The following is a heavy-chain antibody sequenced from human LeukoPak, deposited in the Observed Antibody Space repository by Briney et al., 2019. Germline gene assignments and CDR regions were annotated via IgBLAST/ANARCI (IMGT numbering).Heavy chain of an antibody. CDR1: GFTFSSFA. D-gene: IGHD6-19*01. V-gene: IGHV3-23*01. J-gene: IGHJ4*02. CDR3: AKDYSSVLYDY. CDR2: ISGNGDNK. Sequence: PGGSLRLSCAASGFTFSSFAMNWVRQAPGKGLEWVSTISGNGDNKNYADSVKGRFTISRDNSKNTLSLQLNSLRAEDTAVYYCAKDYSSVLYDYWGQGTLVTVSS.